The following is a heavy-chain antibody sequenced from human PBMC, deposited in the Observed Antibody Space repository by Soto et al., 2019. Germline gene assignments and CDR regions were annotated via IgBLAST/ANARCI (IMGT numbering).Heavy chain of an antibody. CDR1: GYTFTSYY. J-gene: IGHJ3*02. CDR3: ANSLYYYGSGSYWRAYAFDI. D-gene: IGHD3-10*01. Sequence: ASVKVSCKASGYTFTSYYVHWVRQAPGQGLEWMGIINPSGGSTNYAQKFQGRVTMTRDTSTSTVYMELSSLRSEDTAVYYCANSLYYYGSGSYWRAYAFDIWGQGTMVTVSS. V-gene: IGHV1-46*01. CDR2: INPSGGST.